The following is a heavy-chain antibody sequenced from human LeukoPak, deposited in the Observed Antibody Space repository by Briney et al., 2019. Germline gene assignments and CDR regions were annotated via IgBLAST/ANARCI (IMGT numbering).Heavy chain of an antibody. CDR3: AREGDTQYSSDWAGAFDI. J-gene: IGHJ3*02. V-gene: IGHV3-48*01. CDR2: ISSSSSTI. D-gene: IGHD6-19*01. Sequence: GGSLRLSCAASGFTFSSYSMNWVRQAPGKGLEWVSYISSSSSTIYYADSVKGRFTISRDNSKNTLYLQMNSLRAEDTAVYYCAREGDTQYSSDWAGAFDIWGQGTMVTASS. CDR1: GFTFSSYS.